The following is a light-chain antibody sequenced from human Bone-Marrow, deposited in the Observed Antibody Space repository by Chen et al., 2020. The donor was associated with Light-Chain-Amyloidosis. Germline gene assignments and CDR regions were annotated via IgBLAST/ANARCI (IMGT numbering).Light chain of an antibody. CDR2: RDN. J-gene: IGLJ2*01. CDR1: DLPTKY. Sequence: SYELTQPPSVSVSPGQTARITCSGDDLPTKYAYWYQQKPGPAPVLVIHRDNERPSGISERFSGSRSGTTATLTISGVQAEDEGDYHCQSADSSGTYEVIFGGGTKLTVL. V-gene: IGLV3-25*03. CDR3: QSADSSGTYEVI.